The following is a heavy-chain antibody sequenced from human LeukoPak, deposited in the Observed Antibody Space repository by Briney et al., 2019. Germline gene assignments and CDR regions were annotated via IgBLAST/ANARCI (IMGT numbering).Heavy chain of an antibody. D-gene: IGHD3-10*01. V-gene: IGHV1-69*05. Sequence: ASVKVSCKVSGGTFKSYAITWVRQAPGQGLEWMGGIIPMFAPARYAQNFQGRVTITTDESTSTAYMELSSLKSEDTAVYYCARGAHSGSYSSWFHPWGQGTLVTVSS. J-gene: IGHJ5*02. CDR2: IIPMFAPA. CDR1: GGTFKSYA. CDR3: ARGAHSGSYSSWFHP.